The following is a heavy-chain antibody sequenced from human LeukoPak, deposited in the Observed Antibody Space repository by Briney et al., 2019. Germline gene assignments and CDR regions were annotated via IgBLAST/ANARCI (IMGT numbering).Heavy chain of an antibody. J-gene: IGHJ6*02. CDR3: ARGGAMASGYYYYGMDV. CDR2: MNPNSGNT. CDR1: GYTFTSYD. D-gene: IGHD5-18*01. Sequence: ASVKVSCKASGYTFTSYDINWVRQATEQGLEWMGWMNPNSGNTGYAQKFQGRVTMTRNTSISTAYMEPSSLRSEDTAVYYCARGGAMASGYYYYGMDVWGQGTTVTVSS. V-gene: IGHV1-8*01.